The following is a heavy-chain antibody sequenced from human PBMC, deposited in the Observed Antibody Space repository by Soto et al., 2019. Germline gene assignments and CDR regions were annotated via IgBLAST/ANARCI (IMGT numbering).Heavy chain of an antibody. CDR2: IMPVFATP. J-gene: IGHJ6*02. CDR1: GGTFSTSA. D-gene: IGHD3-3*02. V-gene: IGHV1-69*14. Sequence: QVQLMQSGAEVKKPGSSVKVSCKASGGTFSTSAISWVRQAPGEGLEWVGGIMPVFATPDYAQKFQGRVTISADKSTPTAYLELTSLTTDDTAVYYCARDKDRQQLGGNYYYILDVWGQGTAITVSS. CDR3: ARDKDRQQLGGNYYYILDV.